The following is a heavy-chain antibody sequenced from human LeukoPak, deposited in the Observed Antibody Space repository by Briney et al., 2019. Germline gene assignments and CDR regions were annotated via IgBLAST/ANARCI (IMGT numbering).Heavy chain of an antibody. CDR2: INHSGST. J-gene: IGHJ6*02. Sequence: SETLSLTCAVYGGSFSGYYWSWIRQPPGKGLEWIGEINHSGSTNYNPSLKSRVTISVDTSKNQFSLKLSSVTAADTAVYYCARRAMTTVTFYYYYYGMDVGGQGTTVTV. CDR1: GGSFSGYY. CDR3: ARRAMTTVTFYYYYYGMDV. V-gene: IGHV4-34*01. D-gene: IGHD4-11*01.